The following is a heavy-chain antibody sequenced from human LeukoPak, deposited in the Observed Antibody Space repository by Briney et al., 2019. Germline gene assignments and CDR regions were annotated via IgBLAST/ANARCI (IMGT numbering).Heavy chain of an antibody. J-gene: IGHJ4*02. CDR3: ARGLPPVMKYYFDY. V-gene: IGHV3-74*01. D-gene: IGHD4-11*01. Sequence: PGGSLRLSCAASGFTFSSYWMHWVRQAPGKGLAWVSRINNDGSSTSYADSVKGRFTISRDDSKNTLYLQMNSLRAEDTAMYYCARGLPPVMKYYFDYWGQGTLVTVSS. CDR1: GFTFSSYW. CDR2: INNDGSST.